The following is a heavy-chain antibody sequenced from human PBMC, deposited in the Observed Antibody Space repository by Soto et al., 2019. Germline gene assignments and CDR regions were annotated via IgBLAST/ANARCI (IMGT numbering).Heavy chain of an antibody. CDR1: GYSFTSYY. V-gene: IGHV5-10-1*01. CDR3: AGHRENSAYAALGMDV. CDR2: IDLSDSYT. J-gene: IGHJ6*02. D-gene: IGHD5-12*01. Sequence: PGESLKISCKGSGYSFTSYYINWVRQMPGKGLEWMGRIDLSDSYTNFSPSFQGHVTFSADRSISTAYLQWSSLKASDSAMYYCAGHRENSAYAALGMDVWGQGTMVTVSS.